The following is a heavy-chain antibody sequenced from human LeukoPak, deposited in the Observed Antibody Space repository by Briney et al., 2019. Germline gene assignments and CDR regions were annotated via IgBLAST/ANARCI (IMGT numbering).Heavy chain of an antibody. J-gene: IGHJ4*02. CDR1: GYTFSVYY. CDR2: INPTSGAT. CDR3: ARGPSGYHNT. D-gene: IGHD5-12*01. Sequence: ASVTVSCKPSGYTFSVYYIHWVRQAPRQGLEWMGWINPTSGATNYAQKFQGRVTMTRDTSISTAYMELNSLRSDDTAVYYCARGPSGYHNTGGQGTLVTVSS. V-gene: IGHV1-2*02.